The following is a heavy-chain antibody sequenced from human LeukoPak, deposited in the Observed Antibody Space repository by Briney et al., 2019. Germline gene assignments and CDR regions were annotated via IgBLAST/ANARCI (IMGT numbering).Heavy chain of an antibody. V-gene: IGHV3-9*01. D-gene: IGHD6-13*01. J-gene: IGHJ4*02. CDR3: AKDIRYSSSWCFDY. CDR1: GFTFDDYA. Sequence: PGGSLRLSCAASGFTFDDYAMYWVRQVSGKGLEWVSRISWNSGSIDYADSVKGRFTISRDNAKNSLYLQMNSLRAEDTALYYCAKDIRYSSSWCFDYWGQGTLVTVSS. CDR2: ISWNSGSI.